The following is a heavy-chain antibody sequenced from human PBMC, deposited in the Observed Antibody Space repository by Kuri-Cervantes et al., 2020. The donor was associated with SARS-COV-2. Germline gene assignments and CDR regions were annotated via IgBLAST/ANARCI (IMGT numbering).Heavy chain of an antibody. D-gene: IGHD4-17*01. J-gene: IGHJ4*02. V-gene: IGHV1-8*03. CDR2: MNPNSGNT. Sequence: ASVKVSCKASGYTFTSYDINWVRQATGQGLEWMGWMNPNSGNTGYAQKFQGRVTITRNTSISTVYMELSSLRSEDTAVHYCARTPTVTTYYFDYWGQGTLVTVSS. CDR1: GYTFTSYD. CDR3: ARTPTVTTYYFDY.